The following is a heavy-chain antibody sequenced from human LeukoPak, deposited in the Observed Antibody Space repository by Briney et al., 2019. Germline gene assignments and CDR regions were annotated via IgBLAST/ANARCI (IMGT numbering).Heavy chain of an antibody. CDR3: ARDWGQLGA. D-gene: IGHD6-6*01. CDR1: GFTFSSYA. CDR2: ISYDGSNK. Sequence: PGGSLRLSCAASGFTFSSYAMHWVRQAPGKGLEWVAVISYDGSNKYYADSVKGRFTISRDNAKNTLYLQMNSLRAEDTAMYYCARDWGQLGAGGQGTLVTVSS. J-gene: IGHJ4*02. V-gene: IGHV3-30-3*01.